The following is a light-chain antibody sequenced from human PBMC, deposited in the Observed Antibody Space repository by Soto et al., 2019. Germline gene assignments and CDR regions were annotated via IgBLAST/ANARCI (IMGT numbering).Light chain of an antibody. Sequence: SYELSQPLSVSVALGQTARITCGGNNIGSKNVHWYQQKPGQAPVLVIYRDRNRPSGIPERFSGSNSGNTATLTISRAQAGEEVDYYCRLWDNPCYYVFGTGTKLTVL. CDR1: NIGSKN. CDR2: RDR. CDR3: RLWDNPCYYV. V-gene: IGLV3-9*01. J-gene: IGLJ1*01.